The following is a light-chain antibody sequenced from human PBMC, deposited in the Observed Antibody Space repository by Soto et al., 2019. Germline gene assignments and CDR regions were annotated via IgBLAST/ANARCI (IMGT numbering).Light chain of an antibody. CDR2: DAS. Sequence: ETVLTQSPATLSLSPGDRATLSCRVSQSITTYLAWYQQKTGQAPKLLFYDASNRATGIPARFSASGSGTDFTLTISSLEPEDSAVYYCQQRSSWWTFGQGTKVEIK. J-gene: IGKJ1*01. V-gene: IGKV3-11*01. CDR3: QQRSSWWT. CDR1: QSITTY.